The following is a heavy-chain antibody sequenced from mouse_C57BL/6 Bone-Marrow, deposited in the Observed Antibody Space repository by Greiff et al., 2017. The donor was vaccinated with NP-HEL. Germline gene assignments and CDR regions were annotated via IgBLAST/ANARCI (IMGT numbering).Heavy chain of an antibody. V-gene: IGHV6-3*01. CDR2: IRLKSDIYAT. J-gene: IGHJ3*01. Sequence: EVQLQESGGGLVQPGGSMTLSCVASGFTFSNYWLNWVRQSPEKGLEWVAQIRLKSDIYATHYAESVQGRFTRSRNESKSSVYLQMNNLRAEDTGSYYCTGFRSWFAYRGQGTLVTVSA. CDR3: TGFRSWFAY. CDR1: GFTFSNYW.